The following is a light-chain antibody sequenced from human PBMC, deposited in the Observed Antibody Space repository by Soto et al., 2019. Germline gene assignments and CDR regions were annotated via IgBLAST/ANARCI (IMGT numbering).Light chain of an antibody. V-gene: IGLV1-44*01. Sequence: QAVVTQPPSASGTPGQRVTISCSGSSSNIGSNTVNWYQQLPGTAPKLLIYSNKHRPSAVPDRFSGSKSGTSASLAISGLQSEDEADYYCAPWDDSLNGVVFGRGIPLTV. CDR2: SNK. CDR3: APWDDSLNGVV. J-gene: IGLJ2*01. CDR1: SSNIGSNT.